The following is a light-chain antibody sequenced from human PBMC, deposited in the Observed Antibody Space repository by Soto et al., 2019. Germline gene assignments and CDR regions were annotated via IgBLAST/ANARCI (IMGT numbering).Light chain of an antibody. V-gene: IGLV2-14*01. Sequence: QSVLTQPASVSGSPGQSITISCTGTSGDIGSYTYVSWYQQYPGKAPKLLISEVTNRPSGVSNRFSGFKSGNTASLTISGLQAEDEAHYYCSSYTTNSPPVVFGGGTQLTVL. CDR3: SSYTTNSPPVV. CDR2: EVT. J-gene: IGLJ2*01. CDR1: SGDIGSYTY.